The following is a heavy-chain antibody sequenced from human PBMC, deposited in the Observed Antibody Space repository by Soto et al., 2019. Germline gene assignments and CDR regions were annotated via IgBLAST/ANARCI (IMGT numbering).Heavy chain of an antibody. CDR2: ISNSGGTI. Sequence: PGGSLRLSCAASGFTFSTYAMSWVRQAPGKGLEWVSAISNSGGTIYYADSVQGRFTISRDNSLNTLFLQMHSLRIEDTAVYYCAHPRGFGVFDAYDIWGQGTMVTV. D-gene: IGHD2-15*01. CDR3: AHPRGFGVFDAYDI. J-gene: IGHJ3*02. V-gene: IGHV3-23*01. CDR1: GFTFSTYA.